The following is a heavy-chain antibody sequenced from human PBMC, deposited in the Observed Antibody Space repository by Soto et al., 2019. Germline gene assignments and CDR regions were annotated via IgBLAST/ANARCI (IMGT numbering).Heavy chain of an antibody. Sequence: GGSLRLSCAASGFTFSSYAMHWVRQAPGKGLEWVVVISYDGSNKYYADSVKGRFTISRDNSKNTLYLQMNSLRAEDTAVYYCARAIADRYYYGMDVWGQGTTVTVSS. J-gene: IGHJ6*02. D-gene: IGHD6-13*01. CDR3: ARAIADRYYYGMDV. CDR1: GFTFSSYA. CDR2: ISYDGSNK. V-gene: IGHV3-30-3*01.